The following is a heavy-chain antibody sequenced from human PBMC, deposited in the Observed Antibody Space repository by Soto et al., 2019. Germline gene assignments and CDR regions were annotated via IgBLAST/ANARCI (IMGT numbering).Heavy chain of an antibody. J-gene: IGHJ4*02. V-gene: IGHV3-30*18. CDR2: ISYDGSDR. CDR1: VFTFSYYG. D-gene: IGHD2-2*01. Sequence: GGALRVSGAASVFTFSYYGLHWVRQAPGKGLEWVARISYDGSDRYYADSVKGRFSISRDNANNTLYLQMNSLRDEDTAVYYCAKAGRIPTSSVDYWGQGTLVTVSS. CDR3: AKAGRIPTSSVDY.